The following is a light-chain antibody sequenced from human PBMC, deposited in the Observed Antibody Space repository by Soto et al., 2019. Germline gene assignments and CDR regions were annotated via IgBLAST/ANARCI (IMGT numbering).Light chain of an antibody. J-gene: IGKJ2*01. Sequence: EIVLTQSPATLSLSPGERATLSCRASQSVSNYLSWYQQKPGQAPRLLMYETSRRATGIPARFSGSGSGTDFTLTISSLEPEDFAVYYCQLYGRSTMYTFGQGTRLEIK. V-gene: IGKV3-11*01. CDR3: QLYGRSTMYT. CDR1: QSVSNY. CDR2: ETS.